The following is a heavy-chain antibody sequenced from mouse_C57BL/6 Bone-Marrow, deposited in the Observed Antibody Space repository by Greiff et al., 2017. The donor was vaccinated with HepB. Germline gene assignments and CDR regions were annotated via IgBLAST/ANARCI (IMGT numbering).Heavy chain of an antibody. CDR1: GFNIKDYY. V-gene: IGHV14-2*01. Sequence: EVNVVESGAELVKPGASVKLSCTASGFNIKDYYMHWVKQRTEQGLEWIGRIDPEDGETKYAPKFQGKATITADTSSNTAYLQLSSLTSEDTAVYYCGGCNYDFFYAMDYWGQGTSVTVSS. J-gene: IGHJ4*01. CDR3: GGCNYDFFYAMDY. D-gene: IGHD2-1*01. CDR2: IDPEDGET.